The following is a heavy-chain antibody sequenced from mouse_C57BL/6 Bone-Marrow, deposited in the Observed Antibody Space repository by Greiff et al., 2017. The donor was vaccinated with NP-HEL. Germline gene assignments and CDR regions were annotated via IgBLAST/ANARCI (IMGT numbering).Heavy chain of an antibody. CDR2: IRNKANGYTT. D-gene: IGHD4-1*02. J-gene: IGHJ4*01. CDR1: GFTFTDYY. CDR3: ARASTGFEYYYAMDY. V-gene: IGHV7-3*01. Sequence: VQLKESGGGLVQPGGSLSLSCAASGFTFTDYYMSWVRQPPGKALEWLGFIRNKANGYTTEYSASVKGRFTISRDNSQSILYLQMNALRAEDSATYYCARASTGFEYYYAMDYWGQGTSVTVSS.